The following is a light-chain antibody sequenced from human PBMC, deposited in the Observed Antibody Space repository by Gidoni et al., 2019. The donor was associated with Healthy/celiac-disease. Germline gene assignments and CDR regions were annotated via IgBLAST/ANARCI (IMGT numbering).Light chain of an antibody. V-gene: IGKV1-39*01. Sequence: DIQMTQSPSSLSASVGERVTITCRASQSISSYLNWYQQKPGKAPKLLIYAASSLQSGVPSRFSGSGSGTDFTLTISSLQPEDFATFYCQQSYSTSWTFXXXTKVEIK. CDR1: QSISSY. CDR2: AAS. CDR3: QQSYSTSWT. J-gene: IGKJ1*01.